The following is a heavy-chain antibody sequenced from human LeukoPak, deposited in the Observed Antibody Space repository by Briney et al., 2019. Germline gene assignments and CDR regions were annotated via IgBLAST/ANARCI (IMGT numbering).Heavy chain of an antibody. D-gene: IGHD6-19*01. V-gene: IGHV4-30-4*02. CDR3: AREPSVAGPLTP. CDR2: IYYSGST. Sequence: SETLSLTCTVSGGSISSGDYYWSWIRQPPGKGLEWIGYIYYSGSTYYNPSLKSRVTISVDTSKNQFSLKLSSVTAADTAVYYCAREPSVAGPLTPWGQGALVTVSS. J-gene: IGHJ4*02. CDR1: GGSISSGDYY.